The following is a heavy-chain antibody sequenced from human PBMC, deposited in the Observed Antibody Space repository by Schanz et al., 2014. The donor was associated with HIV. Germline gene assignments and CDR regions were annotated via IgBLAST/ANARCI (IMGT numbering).Heavy chain of an antibody. Sequence: QVQLQESGPGLVKPSETLSLTCNVSGASISGYYCTWIRQPPGKGLEWIGYMYYGSGTNYNPTLKNQVTILGDTSKNQFSLKLTSLTAADTAVYYCVVGHNHDFWGQGTLVAVSS. D-gene: IGHD1-1*01. J-gene: IGHJ4*02. CDR3: VVGHNHDF. CDR2: MYYGSGT. CDR1: GASISGYY. V-gene: IGHV4-59*01.